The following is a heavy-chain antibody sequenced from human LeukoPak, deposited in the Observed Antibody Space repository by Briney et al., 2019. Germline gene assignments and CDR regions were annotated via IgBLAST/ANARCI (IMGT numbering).Heavy chain of an antibody. CDR2: ISYDGSNK. V-gene: IGHV3-30*18. D-gene: IGHD2-15*01. CDR3: AKEGPRYCSGGSCPGYFDY. CDR1: GFTFSSSA. J-gene: IGHJ4*03. Sequence: GGSLRLSCGASGFTFSSSAMCWVRQAPGKGLEWVAVISYDGSNKYYADSVKGRFTISRDNSKNTLYLQMNSLRAEDTAVYYCAKEGPRYCSGGSCPGYFDYWGQGTLVTVSS.